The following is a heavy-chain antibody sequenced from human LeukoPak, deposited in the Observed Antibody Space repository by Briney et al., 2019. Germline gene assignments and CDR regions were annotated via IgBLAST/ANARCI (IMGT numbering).Heavy chain of an antibody. V-gene: IGHV1-46*01. CDR2: VNPSDGHT. J-gene: IGHJ4*02. CDR3: ARQAIGVSFDY. CDR1: GYTCTNYF. D-gene: IGHD2-8*01. Sequence: GGSVKVSCKASGYTCTNYFMHWVRQAPGQGLEWMGIVNPSDGHTTYAQSFQGRVTVTRDTSTSTVYMELSSLRSEDTAVYYCARQAIGVSFDYWGPGGLVSV.